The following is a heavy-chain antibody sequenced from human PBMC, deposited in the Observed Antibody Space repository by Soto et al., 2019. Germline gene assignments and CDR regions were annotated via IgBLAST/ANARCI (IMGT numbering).Heavy chain of an antibody. CDR2: VKQDGRDK. CDR1: GFTFSGYY. CDR3: ARETIVGDTDDAFDI. V-gene: IGHV3-7*04. Sequence: GSLRLSCVGSGFTFSGYYMSWVRQAPGKGLEWVANVKQDGRDKYYVDSVKGRFTISRDNAKSSLYLQMNSLRAEDTAVYYCARETIVGDTDDAFDIWGQGTMVTVSS. D-gene: IGHD1-26*01. J-gene: IGHJ3*02.